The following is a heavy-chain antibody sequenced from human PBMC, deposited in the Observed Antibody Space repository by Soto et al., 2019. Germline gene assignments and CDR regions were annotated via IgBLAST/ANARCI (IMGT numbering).Heavy chain of an antibody. V-gene: IGHV3-30*18. Sequence: GGSLRLSCAASGFTFSSYGMHWVRQAPGKGLEWVAVISYDGSNKYYADSVKGRFTISRDNSKNTLYLQMNSLRAEDTAVYYCAKDREKGERVPLSYFDYWGPGTLVTVSS. D-gene: IGHD1-1*01. CDR3: AKDREKGERVPLSYFDY. J-gene: IGHJ4*02. CDR2: ISYDGSNK. CDR1: GFTFSSYG.